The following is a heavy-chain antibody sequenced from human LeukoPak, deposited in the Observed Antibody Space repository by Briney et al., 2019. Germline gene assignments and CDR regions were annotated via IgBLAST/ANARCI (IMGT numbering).Heavy chain of an antibody. Sequence: GASVKVSCKASGGTFGSYTISWVRQAPGQGLEWMGRIIPILGIANYAQKFQGRVTITADKSTSTAYMELSSLRSEDTAVYYCARHRLGGSYFDYWGQGTLVTVSS. CDR1: GGTFGSYT. CDR3: ARHRLGGSYFDY. V-gene: IGHV1-69*02. J-gene: IGHJ4*02. D-gene: IGHD1-26*01. CDR2: IIPILGIA.